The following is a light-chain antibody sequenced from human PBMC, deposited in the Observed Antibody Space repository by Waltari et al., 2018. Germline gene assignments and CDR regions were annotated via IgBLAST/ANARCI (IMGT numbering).Light chain of an antibody. CDR1: QSITTS. J-gene: IGKJ1*01. V-gene: IGKV1-5*03. CDR2: GAS. CDR3: QQYKSYKT. Sequence: DIQMTQSPYTLSASVGDTVIIPCRASQSITTSLAWYQQKPGKAPDVLIYGASNLESGVPSRFSGSGSGTEFTLTISSLQPDDFATYYCQQYKSYKTFGQGTRVEIK.